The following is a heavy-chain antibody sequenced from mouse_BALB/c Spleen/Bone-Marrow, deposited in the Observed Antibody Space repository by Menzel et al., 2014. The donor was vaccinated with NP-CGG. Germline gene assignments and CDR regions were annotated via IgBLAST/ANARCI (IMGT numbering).Heavy chain of an antibody. CDR1: GFTFSDFY. CDR3: ARDVGYGNYFVY. D-gene: IGHD2-10*02. Sequence: EVMLVESGGGLVQPGDSLRLSCATSGFTFSDFYMEWVRQPPGKRLEWIAASRNKAKYYTTEYSASVKGQFIVSIDASQSVLYLQMNALRAKNTAIYYCARDVGYGNYFVYWGQGTLVTVSA. V-gene: IGHV7-1*02. CDR2: SRNKAKYYTT. J-gene: IGHJ3*01.